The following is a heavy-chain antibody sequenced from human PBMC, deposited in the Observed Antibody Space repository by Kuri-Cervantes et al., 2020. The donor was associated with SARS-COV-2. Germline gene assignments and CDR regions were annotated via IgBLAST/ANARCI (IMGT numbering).Heavy chain of an antibody. J-gene: IGHJ3*02. CDR1: GYTFTSYG. CDR2: ISAYNGNT. Sequence: ASVKVSCKASGYTFTSYGISWVRQAPGQGLEWMGWISAYNGNTNYAQKLQGRVTMTTDTSTSTAYMELRSLRSDDTAVYYCASSIAAAGWDAFDTWGQGTVVTVSS. D-gene: IGHD6-13*01. V-gene: IGHV1-18*01. CDR3: ASSIAAAGWDAFDT.